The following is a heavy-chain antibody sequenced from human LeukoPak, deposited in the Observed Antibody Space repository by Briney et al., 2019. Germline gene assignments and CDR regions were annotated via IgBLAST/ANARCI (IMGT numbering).Heavy chain of an antibody. Sequence: PSETLSLTCTVSGGSVSRYYWNWIRQSPGKGLEWIGYIYNSGSTKYNPSLNSRVTILLDTSKNQLSLRLSSVTAADTAVYYCARDFHGDYSSHYYYYYGMDVWGQGTTVTVSS. CDR2: IYNSGST. D-gene: IGHD4-17*01. CDR3: ARDFHGDYSSHYYYYYGMDV. CDR1: GGSVSRYY. V-gene: IGHV4-4*08. J-gene: IGHJ6*02.